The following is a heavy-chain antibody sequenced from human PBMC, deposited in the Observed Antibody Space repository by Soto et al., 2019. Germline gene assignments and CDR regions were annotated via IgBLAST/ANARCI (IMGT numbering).Heavy chain of an antibody. CDR1: GYTLTELS. D-gene: IGHD3-10*01. CDR2: FDPEDGET. Sequence: GASVKVSCKVSGYTLTELSMHWVRQAPGKGLEWMGGFDPEDGETIYAQKFQGRVTMTRDTSTSTVYMELSSLRSEDTAVYYCASSGFDDYPSAFDYWGQGTLVTVSS. CDR3: ASSGFDDYPSAFDY. V-gene: IGHV1-24*01. J-gene: IGHJ4*02.